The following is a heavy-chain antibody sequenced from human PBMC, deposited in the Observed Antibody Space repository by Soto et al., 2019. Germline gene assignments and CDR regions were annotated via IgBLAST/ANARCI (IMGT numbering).Heavy chain of an antibody. D-gene: IGHD6-19*01. CDR3: AGRIAVAGPNTQYDY. CDR1: GYTFTSYG. Sequence: QVRLVQSGAEVKKPGASVKVSCKASGYTFTSYGISWVRQAPGQGLEWMGWISAYNGNTNYAQKLQGRVTMTTDTATSTAYMELRSLRSDDTAVYYCAGRIAVAGPNTQYDYWGQGTLVTVSS. V-gene: IGHV1-18*01. J-gene: IGHJ4*02. CDR2: ISAYNGNT.